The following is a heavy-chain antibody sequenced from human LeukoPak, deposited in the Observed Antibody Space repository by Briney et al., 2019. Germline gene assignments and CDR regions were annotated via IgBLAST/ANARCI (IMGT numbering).Heavy chain of an antibody. CDR2: ISYDGSNK. Sequence: PGGSLRLSCAASGFTFSSYAMHWVRQAPGKGLEWVAVISYDGSNKYYADSVKGRFTISRDNSKNTLYLQKNSLRAEDTAVYYCARGSSGWYLYYFDYWGQGTLVTVSS. D-gene: IGHD6-19*01. CDR3: ARGSSGWYLYYFDY. J-gene: IGHJ4*02. CDR1: GFTFSSYA. V-gene: IGHV3-30*04.